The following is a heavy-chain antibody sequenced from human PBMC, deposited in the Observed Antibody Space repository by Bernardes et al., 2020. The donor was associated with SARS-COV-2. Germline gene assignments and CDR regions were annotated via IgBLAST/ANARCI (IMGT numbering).Heavy chain of an antibody. CDR2: VSCSGSTT. CDR3: ATERQSLTIFGVGHDAFDF. V-gene: IGHV3-43*01. D-gene: IGHD3-3*01. Sequence: GGSLRLSFAASGFTFEDYTVHSVRQVPVKGLEWVSLVSCSGSTTNCADSVKGRFFISRDSSRNTLHLQMNSLRKEDTALYYCATERQSLTIFGVGHDAFDFWGQGTMVTVSS. J-gene: IGHJ3*01. CDR1: GFTFEDYT.